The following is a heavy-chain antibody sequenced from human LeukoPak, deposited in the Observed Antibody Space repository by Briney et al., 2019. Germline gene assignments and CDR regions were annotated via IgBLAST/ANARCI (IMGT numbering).Heavy chain of an antibody. Sequence: GGSLRLSCAASGFTFSTYAMSWVRQAPGKGLDWVSTISDGGSDTHYADSVKGRFTISRGNSKNTVYLQINSLRAEDTAVYYCAKALYGDYGRFDYWGQGTLVTVSS. CDR2: ISDGGSDT. V-gene: IGHV3-23*01. J-gene: IGHJ4*02. CDR1: GFTFSTYA. D-gene: IGHD4-17*01. CDR3: AKALYGDYGRFDY.